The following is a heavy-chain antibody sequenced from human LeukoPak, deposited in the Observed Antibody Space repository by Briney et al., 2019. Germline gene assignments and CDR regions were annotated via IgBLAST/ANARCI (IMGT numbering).Heavy chain of an antibody. Sequence: GGSLRLSCAASGFTFSSYAMSWVRQVPGKGLEWVSAISGNGGSTYYADSVKGRFTISRDNSKNTLYMQMNSLRAEDTAVYYCAKGTTVTTNLDYWGQGTLVTVSS. V-gene: IGHV3-23*01. CDR1: GFTFSSYA. J-gene: IGHJ4*02. D-gene: IGHD4-17*01. CDR2: ISGNGGST. CDR3: AKGTTVTTNLDY.